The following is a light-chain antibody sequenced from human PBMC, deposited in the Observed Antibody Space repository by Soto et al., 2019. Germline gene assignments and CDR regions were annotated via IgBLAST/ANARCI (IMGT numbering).Light chain of an antibody. Sequence: EIVLTQSPATLSLSPGERATLSCRASQSVTTFLAWYQQKPGQAPRLLISDASDRATGIPARFSGSGSGTDFTLTISSLESEDFAVYYCQQRSNWPWTFGQGTKVEL. CDR1: QSVTTF. CDR3: QQRSNWPWT. J-gene: IGKJ1*01. CDR2: DAS. V-gene: IGKV3-11*01.